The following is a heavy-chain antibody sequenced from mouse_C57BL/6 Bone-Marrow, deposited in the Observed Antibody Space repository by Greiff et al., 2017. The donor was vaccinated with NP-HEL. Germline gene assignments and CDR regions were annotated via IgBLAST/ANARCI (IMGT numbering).Heavy chain of an antibody. CDR2: SRNKANDYTT. V-gene: IGHV7-1*01. D-gene: IGHD1-1*01. J-gene: IGHJ1*03. Sequence: EVQLVESGGGLVQSGRSLRLSCATSGFTFSDFYMEWVRQAPGKGLEWIAASRNKANDYTTEYSASVKGRFIVSRDTSQSILYLQMNALRAEDTAIYYCARDYYGRDWYFDVWGTGTTVTVSS. CDR3: ARDYYGRDWYFDV. CDR1: GFTFSDFY.